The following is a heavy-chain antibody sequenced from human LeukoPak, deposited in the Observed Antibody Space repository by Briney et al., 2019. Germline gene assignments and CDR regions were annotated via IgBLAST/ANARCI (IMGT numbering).Heavy chain of an antibody. CDR2: ISYDGSNK. Sequence: GGSLRLSCAASGFTFSSYGMHWVRQAPGKGLEWVAVISYDGSNKYYADSVKGRFTISRDNSKNMLYLQMNSLKVEDTAVYYCATWAATILGTDYWGQGTLVTVSS. D-gene: IGHD3-3*01. V-gene: IGHV3-30*03. CDR1: GFTFSSYG. J-gene: IGHJ4*02. CDR3: ATWAATILGTDY.